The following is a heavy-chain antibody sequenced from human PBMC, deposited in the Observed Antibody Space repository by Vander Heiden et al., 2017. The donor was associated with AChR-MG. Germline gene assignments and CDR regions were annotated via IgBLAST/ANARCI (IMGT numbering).Heavy chain of an antibody. Sequence: QVQLVRSGAEVKKPGSSVKVSCKASGGTFSSYAISWVRQAPGQGLEWMGGIIPIFGTANYAQKFQGRVTITADESTSTAYMELSSLRSEDTAVYYCARARVPRRYFDWLLSPYYFDYWGQGTLVTFS. CDR2: IIPIFGTA. D-gene: IGHD3-9*01. CDR3: ARARVPRRYFDWLLSPYYFDY. CDR1: GGTFSSYA. V-gene: IGHV1-69*01. J-gene: IGHJ4*02.